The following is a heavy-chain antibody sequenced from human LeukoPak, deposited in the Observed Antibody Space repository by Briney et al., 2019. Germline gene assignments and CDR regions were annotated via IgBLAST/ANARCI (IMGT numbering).Heavy chain of an antibody. D-gene: IGHD5-24*01. J-gene: IGHJ6*02. V-gene: IGHV3-9*01. CDR1: GLTFDDYA. CDR3: AIDRVVENYYYYGMDV. CDR2: ISWNRGSI. Sequence: GRSLRLFCAASGLTFDDYAMHWVREAPGKGLEWVSGISWNRGSIVYADSVKGRFTISRDNAKNSLYLHMNYLRAEGTALYYCAIDRVVENYYYYGMDVWGQGPTVPVSS.